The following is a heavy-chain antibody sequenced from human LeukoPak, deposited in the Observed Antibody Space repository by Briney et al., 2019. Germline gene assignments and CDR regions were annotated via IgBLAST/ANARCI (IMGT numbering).Heavy chain of an antibody. CDR2: IYPGDSDT. CDR3: ARQTSSSSRVDF. Sequence: PGESLKISCKGSGYMFSNYWIGWVRQMPGKSLERMGTIYPGDSDTTYSPSLQGQVTISADESISTAYLQWNSLKASDTAMYFCARQTSSSSRVDFWGQGTLVTVSS. CDR1: GYMFSNYW. J-gene: IGHJ4*02. V-gene: IGHV5-51*01. D-gene: IGHD6-6*01.